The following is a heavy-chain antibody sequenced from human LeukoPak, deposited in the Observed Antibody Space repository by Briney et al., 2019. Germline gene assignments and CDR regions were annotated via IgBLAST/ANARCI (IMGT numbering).Heavy chain of an antibody. V-gene: IGHV4-59*01. CDR2: IYYSGST. CDR3: ARATKYYDILTGYSPAVFDY. Sequence: KPSETLSLTCTVSGGSISSYYWSWIRQPPGKGLEWIGYIYYSGSTNYNPSLKSRVTISVDTSKNQFSLKLSSVTAADTAVYYCARATKYYDILTGYSPAVFDYWGQGTLVTVSS. CDR1: GGSISSYY. J-gene: IGHJ4*02. D-gene: IGHD3-9*01.